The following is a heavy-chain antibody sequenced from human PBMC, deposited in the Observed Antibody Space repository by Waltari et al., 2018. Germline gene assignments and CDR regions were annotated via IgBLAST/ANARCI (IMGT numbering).Heavy chain of an antibody. CDR2: IYCNGIT. CDR1: GGSISSGGFY. D-gene: IGHD5-12*01. V-gene: IGHV4-39*01. J-gene: IGHJ5*02. CDR3: VRHWKKSGYRFDP. Sequence: QLQLQESGPGLVKPSETLSLTCTVSGGSISSGGFYWGWIRQSPGTGLAWIGSIYCNGITDYNPVLKSRVTISGDTSKNQFSLRLSSVTAADTAVYYCVRHWKKSGYRFDPWGQEILVTVSS.